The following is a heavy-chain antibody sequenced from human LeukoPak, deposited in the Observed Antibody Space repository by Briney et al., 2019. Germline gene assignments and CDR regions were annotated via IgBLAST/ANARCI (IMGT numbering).Heavy chain of an antibody. D-gene: IGHD1-26*01. CDR2: IRYDGTNK. CDR1: GFTFSSFG. CDR3: ARALVAATGY. Sequence: GGSLRLSCAASGFTFSSFGMHWVRQAPGQGLEWVAFIRYDGTNKYYADSVKGRFTISRDNSENTLSLQMNNLRVEDTAVYYCARALVAATGYWGQGTLVTVSS. J-gene: IGHJ4*02. V-gene: IGHV3-30*02.